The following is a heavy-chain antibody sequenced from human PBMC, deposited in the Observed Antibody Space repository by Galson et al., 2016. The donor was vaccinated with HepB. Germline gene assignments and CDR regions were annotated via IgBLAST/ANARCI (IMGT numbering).Heavy chain of an antibody. Sequence: SVKVSCKASGYTFTNYNINWVRQAPGQGLGWMGWVNPNSGDTGYAQKFQGTVTMTRNTSISTAYMELSSLRSEDTAVYFCARDGPHYVLRKYYVMDVWGKGTTVTVSS. CDR3: ARDGPHYVLRKYYVMDV. V-gene: IGHV1-8*01. D-gene: IGHD2-8*01. CDR1: GYTFTNYN. J-gene: IGHJ6*04. CDR2: VNPNSGDT.